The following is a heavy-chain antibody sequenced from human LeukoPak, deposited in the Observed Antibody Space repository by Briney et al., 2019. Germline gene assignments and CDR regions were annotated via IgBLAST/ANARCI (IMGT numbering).Heavy chain of an antibody. CDR1: GFTFDDYA. J-gene: IGHJ4*02. V-gene: IGHV3-9*03. Sequence: GRSLRLFCAASGFTFDDYAMHGVRQVPGKGLEGVSSITSNSGYVAYADSVKGRFSISRDNAKNSLYLQMNSLRTEDMAVYYCVQDSYAISSSGSTFASWGQGTLVTVSS. D-gene: IGHD2-2*01. CDR2: ITSNSGYV. CDR3: VQDSYAISSSGSTFAS.